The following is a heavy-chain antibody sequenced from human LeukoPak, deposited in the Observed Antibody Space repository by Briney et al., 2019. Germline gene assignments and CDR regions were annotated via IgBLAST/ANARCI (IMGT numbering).Heavy chain of an antibody. D-gene: IGHD3-22*01. Sequence: GGSLRLSCAAFGFTFKNYAMHWVRQAPGKGLEYISAISSDAGDTYYANSVKGRFTISRDNSKNTLYLQMGSLRAEDMAMYYCARDYYDSSNYYTGHYWGQGTLVTVSS. CDR2: ISSDAGDT. J-gene: IGHJ4*02. V-gene: IGHV3-64*01. CDR1: GFTFKNYA. CDR3: ARDYYDSSNYYTGHY.